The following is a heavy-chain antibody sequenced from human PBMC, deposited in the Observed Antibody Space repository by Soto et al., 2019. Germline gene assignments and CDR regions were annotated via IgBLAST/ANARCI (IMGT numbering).Heavy chain of an antibody. D-gene: IGHD3-9*01. Sequence: SQTLSLTCAISGDSVSSNSAAWNWIRQSPSRGLEWLGRTYYRSKWYNDYAVSVKSRITINPDTSKNQFSLQLNSVTPEDTAVYYCARAYDILTGRSNYYYYGMDVWGQGTTVTVSS. J-gene: IGHJ6*02. V-gene: IGHV6-1*01. CDR1: GDSVSSNSAA. CDR2: TYYRSKWYN. CDR3: ARAYDILTGRSNYYYYGMDV.